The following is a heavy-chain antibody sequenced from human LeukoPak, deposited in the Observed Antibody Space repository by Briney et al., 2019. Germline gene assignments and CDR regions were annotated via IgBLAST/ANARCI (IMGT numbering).Heavy chain of an antibody. V-gene: IGHV4-39*01. J-gene: IGHJ4*02. D-gene: IGHD6-19*01. CDR1: GGSLSSSTYY. Sequence: SDTVSLICTVSGGSLSSSTYYGGWIRQPPGKVLQWIVSFYYSGSAHYNPSLKSRVTISVDTSKNQFSLKLSSVTAADTAVYYCAKPYSGGWRGGFDYWGQGTLVTVSS. CDR3: AKPYSGGWRGGFDY. CDR2: FYYSGSA.